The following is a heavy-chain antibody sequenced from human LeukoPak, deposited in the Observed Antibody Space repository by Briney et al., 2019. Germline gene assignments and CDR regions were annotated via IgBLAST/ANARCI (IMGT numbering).Heavy chain of an antibody. CDR3: AREYDYGGNRPGCFQH. Sequence: GGSLRLSCAASGFTFDDYAMHWVRQAPGKGLEWVSLISWDGGSTYYADSVKGRFTISRDNAKNSLYLQMNSLRAEDTAVYYCAREYDYGGNRPGCFQHWGQGTLVTVSS. CDR1: GFTFDDYA. V-gene: IGHV3-43D*03. D-gene: IGHD4-23*01. CDR2: ISWDGGST. J-gene: IGHJ1*01.